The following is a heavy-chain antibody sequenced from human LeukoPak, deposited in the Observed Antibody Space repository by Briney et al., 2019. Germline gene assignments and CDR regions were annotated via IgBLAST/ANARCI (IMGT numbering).Heavy chain of an antibody. Sequence: SETLSLTCTVSGGSISSGSYYWSWIRQPAGKGLEWIGRIYSSGSTNYNPSLKSRVTMSVDTSKNQFSLKLSSVAAADTAVYYCARDMTGAHWFDPWGQGTLVTVSS. CDR1: GGSISSGSYY. J-gene: IGHJ5*02. V-gene: IGHV4-61*02. D-gene: IGHD1-14*01. CDR2: IYSSGST. CDR3: ARDMTGAHWFDP.